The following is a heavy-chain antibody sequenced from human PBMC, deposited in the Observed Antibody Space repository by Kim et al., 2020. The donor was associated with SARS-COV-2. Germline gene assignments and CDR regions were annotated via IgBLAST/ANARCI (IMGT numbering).Heavy chain of an antibody. J-gene: IGHJ6*02. Sequence: GGSLRLSCAASGFTFDDRAMYWVRQGPGKGLEWVSSISWNSRSIDYADSVKGRFTISRDNAKNSLYMQMNSLRVEDTALYYCAKDIAGAGSGYSYYGLDVGGQGTAVSVSS. CDR2: ISWNSRSI. CDR3: AKDIAGAGSGYSYYGLDV. CDR1: GFTFDDRA. D-gene: IGHD6-13*01. V-gene: IGHV3-9*01.